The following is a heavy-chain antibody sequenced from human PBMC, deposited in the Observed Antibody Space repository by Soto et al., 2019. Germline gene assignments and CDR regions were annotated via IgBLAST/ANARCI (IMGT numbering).Heavy chain of an antibody. CDR3: ARHETTVPTGDDYYYYGMDA. D-gene: IGHD4-4*01. CDR2: IYPGDSDT. Sequence: PGESLKISCKGSGYSFTSYWIGWVRQMPGKGLEWMGIIYPGDSDTRYSPSFQGQVTISADKSISTAYLQWSSLKASDTAMYYCARHETTVPTGDDYYYYGMDAWGQGTTVTVSS. J-gene: IGHJ6*02. V-gene: IGHV5-51*01. CDR1: GYSFTSYW.